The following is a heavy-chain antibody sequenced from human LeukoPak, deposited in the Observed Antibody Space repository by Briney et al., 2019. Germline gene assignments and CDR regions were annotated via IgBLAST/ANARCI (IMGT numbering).Heavy chain of an antibody. CDR1: GGSIGSGGYS. V-gene: IGHV4-30-2*01. J-gene: IGHJ6*02. Sequence: SETLSLTCAVSGGSIGSGGYSWSWIRQPPGKGLEWIGYIYHSGSTYYNPSLKSRVTISVDRSKNQFSLKLSSVTAADTAVYYCARDRRYYDSSGYSYYYYGMDVWGQGTTVTVSS. CDR3: ARDRRYYDSSGYSYYYYGMDV. D-gene: IGHD3-22*01. CDR2: IYHSGST.